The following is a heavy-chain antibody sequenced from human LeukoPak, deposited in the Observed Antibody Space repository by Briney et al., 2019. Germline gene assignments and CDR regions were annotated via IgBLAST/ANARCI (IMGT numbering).Heavy chain of an antibody. CDR1: GFGFSDAW. CDR3: TTALGGS. CDR2: IRSKTAGERA. D-gene: IGHD2-15*01. V-gene: IGHV3-15*05. J-gene: IGHJ5*02. Sequence: GGSLRLSCAASGFGFSDAWMSWVRQAPGKGLEWVGRIRSKTAGERADYGAPVKGRFSISRDDSKNILYLQMNSLKTEDTAMYYCTTALGGSWGQGTLVTVSS.